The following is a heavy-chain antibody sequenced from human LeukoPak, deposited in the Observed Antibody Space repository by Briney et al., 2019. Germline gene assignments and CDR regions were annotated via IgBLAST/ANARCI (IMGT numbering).Heavy chain of an antibody. J-gene: IGHJ6*03. CDR1: GFTFSSYW. D-gene: IGHD2-8*01. CDR2: IKQDGSEK. V-gene: IGHV3-7*01. CDR3: ARGVLNYYYYYMDV. Sequence: GGSLRLSCAASGFTFSSYWMSWVRQVPGKGLEWVAKIKQDGSEKYYVDSVKGRFTISRDNAETSLYLQMNSLRAGDTAVYYCARGVLNYYYYYMDVWGKGTTVTVSS.